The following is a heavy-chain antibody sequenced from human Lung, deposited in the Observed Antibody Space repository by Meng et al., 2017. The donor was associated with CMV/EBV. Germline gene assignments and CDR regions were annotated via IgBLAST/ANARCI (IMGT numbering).Heavy chain of an antibody. Sequence: TYWIGWVRQVHGKDVDWVAIIYPSDSDARYSPSFQGQVTISADKSINTAYLQWSSLKASDTAMYYCAKGIYYNYWSAYYTGGPFDYWGQGTLVTVSS. CDR1: TYW. CDR3: AKGIYYNYWSAYYTGGPFDY. D-gene: IGHD3-3*01. V-gene: IGHV5-51*01. J-gene: IGHJ4*02. CDR2: IYPSDSDA.